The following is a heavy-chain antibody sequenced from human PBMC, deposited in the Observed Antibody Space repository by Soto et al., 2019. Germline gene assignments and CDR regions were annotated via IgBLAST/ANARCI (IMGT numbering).Heavy chain of an antibody. Sequence: QVPLVQSGAEVKKPGASVKVSCKASGYTFTSYGISWVRQAPGQGLEWMGWISAYNGNTNYAQKLQGRVTMTTDTSTSTAYMELRSLRSDDTAVYYCARDLYYYDSSGYYYVLPEDYWGQGTLVTVSS. CDR2: ISAYNGNT. J-gene: IGHJ4*02. V-gene: IGHV1-18*01. D-gene: IGHD3-22*01. CDR1: GYTFTSYG. CDR3: ARDLYYYDSSGYYYVLPEDY.